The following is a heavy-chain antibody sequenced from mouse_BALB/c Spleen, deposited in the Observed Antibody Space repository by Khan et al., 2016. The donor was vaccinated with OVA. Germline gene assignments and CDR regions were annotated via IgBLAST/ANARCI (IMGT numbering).Heavy chain of an antibody. Sequence: DVQLQESGPGLVKPSQSLSLSCTVTGYSITSDYAWNWIRQFPGNKLEWMGFISYSGNTNYNPSLKSRISITRETSKNQFFLHLNSVTTEDTATYYCARVYGGDFDYWGQGTTLTVSS. V-gene: IGHV3-2*02. J-gene: IGHJ2*01. CDR2: ISYSGNT. CDR3: ARVYGGDFDY. CDR1: GYSITSDYA. D-gene: IGHD1-1*01.